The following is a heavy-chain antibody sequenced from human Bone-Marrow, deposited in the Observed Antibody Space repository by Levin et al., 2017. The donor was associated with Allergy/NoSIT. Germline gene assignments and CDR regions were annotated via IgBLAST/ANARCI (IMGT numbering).Heavy chain of an antibody. J-gene: IGHJ4*02. CDR1: GYTFTSYG. CDR2: ISAYNGNT. V-gene: IGHV1-18*01. Sequence: PGGSLRLSCKASGYTFTSYGISWVRQAPGQGLEWMGWISAYNGNTNYAQKLQGRVTMTTDTSTSTAYMELRSLRSDDTAVYYCARGPYYYDSSGYYWPRSNDYWGQGTLVTVSS. CDR3: ARGPYYYDSSGYYWPRSNDY. D-gene: IGHD3-22*01.